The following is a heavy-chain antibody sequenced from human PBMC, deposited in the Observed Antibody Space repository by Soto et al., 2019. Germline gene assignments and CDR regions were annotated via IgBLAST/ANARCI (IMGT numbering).Heavy chain of an antibody. D-gene: IGHD5-12*01. CDR3: ARDAYSGYDKGYFDY. Sequence: PSETLSLTCAVYSGSFSGNYWSWIRQPPGKGLEWIGEIDQSGSTNYNPSLKSRVTLSIDTSKNQFSLKLSSVTAADTAVYFCARDAYSGYDKGYFDYWGPGTLVTVSS. CDR1: SGSFSGNY. CDR2: IDQSGST. V-gene: IGHV4-34*01. J-gene: IGHJ4*02.